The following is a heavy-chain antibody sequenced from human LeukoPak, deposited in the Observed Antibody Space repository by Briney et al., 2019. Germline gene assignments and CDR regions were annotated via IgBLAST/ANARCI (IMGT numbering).Heavy chain of an antibody. CDR3: ASSREVRRYLWMVDYSLDV. D-gene: IGHD2-15*01. CDR1: GYTFTSYD. Sequence: ASVRVSCKASGYTFTSYDINWVRQATGQGLEWMGWMNPDNDDTGYAQRFQGRITMTRDTSINTAYMELSGLRYEDTAIYYCASSREVRRYLWMVDYSLDVWGQGTTVTVSS. CDR2: MNPDNDDT. V-gene: IGHV1-8*01. J-gene: IGHJ6*02.